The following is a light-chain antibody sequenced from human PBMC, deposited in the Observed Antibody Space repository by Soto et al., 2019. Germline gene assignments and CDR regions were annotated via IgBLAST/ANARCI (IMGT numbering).Light chain of an antibody. Sequence: ERVMTQSPATLSVPPGERAALSFMASQSVGSNLARYQQKPGQAPRLLIFGASSRATGVPARFSGSGSGTEFTLTINSLQSEDFAVYFCQQYDNLPLTFGPGTKVDIK. CDR2: GAS. V-gene: IGKV3-15*01. CDR1: QSVGSN. CDR3: QQYDNLPLT. J-gene: IGKJ3*01.